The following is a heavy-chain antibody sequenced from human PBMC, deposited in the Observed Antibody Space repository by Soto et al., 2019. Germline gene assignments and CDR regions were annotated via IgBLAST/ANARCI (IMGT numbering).Heavy chain of an antibody. J-gene: IGHJ4*02. CDR2: IYYSGST. V-gene: IGHV4-39*01. Sequence: QLQLQESGPGLVKPSETLSLTCTVSGGSISSSSYYWGWIRQPPGKGLEWIGSIYYSGSTYYNPSLNSRVTTAVDTSKNQFSVKLSSVTAADTAVYYCASSKWEWLLVFDYWGQGTLVTVSS. D-gene: IGHD3-3*01. CDR3: ASSKWEWLLVFDY. CDR1: GGSISSSSYY.